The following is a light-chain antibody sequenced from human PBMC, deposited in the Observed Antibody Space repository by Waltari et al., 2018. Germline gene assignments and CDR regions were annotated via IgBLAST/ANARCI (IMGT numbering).Light chain of an antibody. J-gene: IGLJ3*02. CDR3: QSYDTSLSVV. CDR2: GST. V-gene: IGLV1-40*01. CDR1: GSTIGAGYD. Sequence: QSVLTQPPSVSGAPGQRVTISCPGSGSTIGAGYDVHWYHQVPRTAPKLLIYGSTSRPLGVPDRFFGSTSGTSASLTITGLQVEDEGDYYCQSYDTSLSVVFGGGTKLTVL.